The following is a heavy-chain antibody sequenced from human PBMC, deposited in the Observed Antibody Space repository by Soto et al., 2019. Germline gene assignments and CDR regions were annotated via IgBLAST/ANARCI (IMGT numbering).Heavy chain of an antibody. CDR3: AKWNGGFDY. D-gene: IGHD3-16*01. V-gene: IGHV3-30*18. J-gene: IGHJ4*02. Sequence: VRQAPGKGLEWVAVISYDGSYKYYADSVKGRFTISRDNSKNTLYLQMNSLRAEDTAVYYCAKWNGGFDYWGQGTLVTVSS. CDR2: ISYDGSYK.